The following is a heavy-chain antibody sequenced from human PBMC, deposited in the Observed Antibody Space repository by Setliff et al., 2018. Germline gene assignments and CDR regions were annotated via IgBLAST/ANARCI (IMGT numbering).Heavy chain of an antibody. J-gene: IGHJ4*02. D-gene: IGHD1-26*01. CDR2: ISWDGGST. V-gene: IGHV3-48*01. CDR3: ARDRDSGSYFLRYFDY. CDR1: GFTFSSYS. Sequence: GGSLRLSCAASGFTFSSYSMHWVRQAPGKGLEWVSLISWDGGSTYHADSVKGRFTISRDNAKNSLYLQMNSLRAEDTAVYYCARDRDSGSYFLRYFDYWGQGTLVTAPQ.